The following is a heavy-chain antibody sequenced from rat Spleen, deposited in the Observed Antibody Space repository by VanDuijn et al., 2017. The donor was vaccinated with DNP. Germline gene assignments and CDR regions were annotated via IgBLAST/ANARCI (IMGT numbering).Heavy chain of an antibody. CDR3: TSNPHIRTAAPFDY. CDR1: GFIFSNYW. CDR2: ITTTGDGS. D-gene: IGHD3-8*01. Sequence: EVQLVESGGGPVQPGRSLKLSCVASGFIFSNYWMTWIRQTPGKGLEWVASITTTGDGSYYSDSVKGRFSIPRDNTKSTLYLQVNSLRSEDTATYYCTSNPHIRTAAPFDYWGQGVMVTVSS. V-gene: IGHV5-31*01. J-gene: IGHJ2*01.